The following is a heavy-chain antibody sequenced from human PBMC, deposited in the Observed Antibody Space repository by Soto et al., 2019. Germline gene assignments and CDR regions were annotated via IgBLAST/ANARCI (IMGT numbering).Heavy chain of an antibody. D-gene: IGHD4-4*01. V-gene: IGHV4-59*01. CDR2: IYYSGGA. CDR3: ATAVPNDYIPNYYYMDV. CDR1: GASIRSYY. J-gene: IGHJ6*03. Sequence: PSETLSLTCTVSGASIRSYYWSWIRQPPGKGLEWIGYIYYSGGANYNPSLESRVTISVDTSKNQVSLKLTSVTAADTAVYYCATAVPNDYIPNYYYMDVWAKRTTVTVSS.